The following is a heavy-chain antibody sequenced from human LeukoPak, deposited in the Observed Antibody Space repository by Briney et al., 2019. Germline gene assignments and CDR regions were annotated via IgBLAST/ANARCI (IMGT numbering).Heavy chain of an antibody. CDR3: RFYCSSTSCYKGIDY. D-gene: IGHD2-2*02. J-gene: IGHJ4*02. V-gene: IGHV3-30*03. CDR2: ISYDGSNK. Sequence: PGRSLRLSCAASGFTFSSYGMHWVRQAPGKGLEWVAVISYDGSNKYYADSVKGRFTISRGNSKNTLYLQMNSLRAEDTAVYYCRFYCSSTSCYKGIDYWGQGTLVTVSS. CDR1: GFTFSSYG.